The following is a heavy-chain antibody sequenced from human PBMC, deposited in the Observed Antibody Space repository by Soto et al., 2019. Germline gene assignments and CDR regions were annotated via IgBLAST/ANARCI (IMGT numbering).Heavy chain of an antibody. Sequence: SETLSLTCTVSGGSINRYYWSWIRQAPGKGLEWIGNIYYNGNTNYSPSLKSRVTISIDTYRNQFSLNLSSVTAADTAVYYCERLPSGGSSGYCGQRTLVTVSS. D-gene: IGHD2-8*02. V-gene: IGHV4-59*01. J-gene: IGHJ4*02. CDR3: ERLPSGGSSGY. CDR1: GGSINRYY. CDR2: IYYNGNT.